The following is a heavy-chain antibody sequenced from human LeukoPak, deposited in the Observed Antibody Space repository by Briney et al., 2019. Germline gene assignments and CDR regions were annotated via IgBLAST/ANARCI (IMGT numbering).Heavy chain of an antibody. CDR2: INHSGST. V-gene: IGHV4-34*01. CDR3: AGRITMIVVVILDAFDI. D-gene: IGHD3-22*01. J-gene: IGHJ3*02. CDR1: GGSFSGYY. Sequence: SETLSLTCAVYGGSFSGYYWSWIRQPPGKGLEWIGEINHSGSTNYNPSLKSRVTISVDTSKNQFSLKLSSVTAADTAVYYCAGRITMIVVVILDAFDIWGQGTMDTVSS.